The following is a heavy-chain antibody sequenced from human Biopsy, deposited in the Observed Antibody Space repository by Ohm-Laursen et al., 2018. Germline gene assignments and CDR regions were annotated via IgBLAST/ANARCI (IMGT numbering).Heavy chain of an antibody. D-gene: IGHD1-26*01. CDR1: GYTFTSYE. J-gene: IGHJ3*02. CDR3: ARVFGGAYYSYAFDI. CDR2: ITADEK. V-gene: IGHV1-18*01. Sequence: ASVKVSCKASGYTFTSYEINWVRQATGQGLEWMGWITADEKNSAPKFQGRVTMTTDMSTSTAYMELRGLKSDDTAVYYCARVFGGAYYSYAFDIWGQGTLVIVSS.